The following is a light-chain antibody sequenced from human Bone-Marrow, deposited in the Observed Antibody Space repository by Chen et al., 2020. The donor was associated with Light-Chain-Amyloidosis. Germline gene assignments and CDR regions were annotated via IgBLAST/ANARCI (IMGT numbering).Light chain of an antibody. CDR2: RDT. CDR1: DLPTKY. CDR3: QSADSRGTDEVI. J-gene: IGLJ2*01. Sequence: SYELTQPPSVSVSPGQTARITCSGDDLPTKYAYWYQQKPGQAPVLVIHRDTERPSGISDRCSGSSLGTTATLTISGVQAEEEADYHCQSADSRGTDEVIFGGGTKLTVL. V-gene: IGLV3-25*02.